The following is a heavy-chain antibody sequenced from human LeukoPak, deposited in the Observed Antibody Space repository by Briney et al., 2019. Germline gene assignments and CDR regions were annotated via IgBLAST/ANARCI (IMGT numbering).Heavy chain of an antibody. D-gene: IGHD4-17*01. V-gene: IGHV3-48*03. CDR3: ARGGYTVTTYRVY. CDR1: GFTFSSYE. J-gene: IGHJ4*02. CDR2: ISSSGSTI. Sequence: GGSLRLSCAASGFTFSSYEMNWVRQAPGKGLEWVSYISSSGSTIYYADSVKGRFTISRDDAKNSLYLQMNSLRAEDTAVYYCARGGYTVTTYRVYWGQGTLVTVSS.